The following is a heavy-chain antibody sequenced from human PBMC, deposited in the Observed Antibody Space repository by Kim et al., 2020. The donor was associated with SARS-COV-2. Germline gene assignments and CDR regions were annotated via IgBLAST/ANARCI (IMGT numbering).Heavy chain of an antibody. V-gene: IGHV3-48*02. J-gene: IGHJ4*02. D-gene: IGHD1-7*01. Sequence: YYADSVKGRFTISRDNAKNSLYLQMNSLRDEDTAVYYCATEDTGTTGLGYWGQGTLVTVSS. CDR3: ATEDTGTTGLGY.